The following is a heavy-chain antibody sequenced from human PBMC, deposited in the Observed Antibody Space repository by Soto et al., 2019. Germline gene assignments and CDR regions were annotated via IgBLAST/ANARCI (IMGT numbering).Heavy chain of an antibody. Sequence: SETLSLTCTVSGGSISGYYWSWIRQPPGKGLEWIGYMYNTGSTVYNPSFKSRVTISVDTSKNQFSLKLNSVTAADTAVYYCARDLWVYCGTDCYPLHVWDQGTSLTVSS. CDR3: ARDLWVYCGTDCYPLHV. CDR1: GGSISGYY. J-gene: IGHJ6*02. D-gene: IGHD2-21*02. V-gene: IGHV4-59*01. CDR2: MYNTGST.